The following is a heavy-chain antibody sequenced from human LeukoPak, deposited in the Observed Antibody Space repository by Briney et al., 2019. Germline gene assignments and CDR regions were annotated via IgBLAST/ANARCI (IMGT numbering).Heavy chain of an antibody. D-gene: IGHD6-13*01. CDR2: IWYDGSNK. J-gene: IGHJ4*02. CDR3: ARDLRQQLVSGGLDY. Sequence: GSLRLSCAASGFTFSSYGMHWVRQAPGKGLEWVAVIWYDGSNKYYADSVKGRFTISRDNSKNTLYLQMNSLRAEDTAVYYCARDLRQQLVSGGLDYWGQGTLVTVSS. CDR1: GFTFSSYG. V-gene: IGHV3-33*01.